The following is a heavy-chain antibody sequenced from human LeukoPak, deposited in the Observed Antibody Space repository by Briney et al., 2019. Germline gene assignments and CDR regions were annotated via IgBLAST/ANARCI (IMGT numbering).Heavy chain of an antibody. CDR1: GYTFTGYF. CDR3: AVGSSGPNGGFDH. D-gene: IGHD6-6*01. J-gene: IGHJ4*02. Sequence: ASVKVSCKASGYTFTGYFIHWVRQAPGQGLEWMGWINPNSGGTNYAQKFQDWVTMTRDTSISTAYIDLSRLRSDDTAVYYCAVGSSGPNGGFDHWGQGTLVTVSS. V-gene: IGHV1-2*04. CDR2: INPNSGGT.